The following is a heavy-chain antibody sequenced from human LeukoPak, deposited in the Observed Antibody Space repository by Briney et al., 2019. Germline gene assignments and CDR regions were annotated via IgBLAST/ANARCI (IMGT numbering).Heavy chain of an antibody. D-gene: IGHD4-17*01. V-gene: IGHV1-2*02. CDR2: INPNSGGT. CDR3: AREDYGDVGAFDI. Sequence: ASVKVSCKASGYTFTGYYMHWVRQAPGQGREWMGWINPNSGGTNYAQKFQGRVTMTRDTSISTAYMELSRLRSDDTAVYYCAREDYGDVGAFDIWGQGTMVTVSS. J-gene: IGHJ3*02. CDR1: GYTFTGYY.